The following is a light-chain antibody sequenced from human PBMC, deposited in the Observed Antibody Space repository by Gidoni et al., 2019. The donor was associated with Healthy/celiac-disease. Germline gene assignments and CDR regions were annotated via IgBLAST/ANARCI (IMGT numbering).Light chain of an antibody. J-gene: IGKJ5*01. CDR2: DAS. Sequence: EIVLTQSPATLSLSPGERATLSCRASQSVSSYLAWYQQKPGQAPRLLIYDASNTATGIPARFSGSGSGTDFTLTISSLEPEDFAVYDYQQRSNWPPRITFGQGTRLEIK. CDR3: QQRSNWPPRIT. CDR1: QSVSSY. V-gene: IGKV3-11*01.